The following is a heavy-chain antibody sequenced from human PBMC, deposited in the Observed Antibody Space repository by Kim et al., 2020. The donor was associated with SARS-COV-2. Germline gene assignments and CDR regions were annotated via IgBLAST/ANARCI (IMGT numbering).Heavy chain of an antibody. J-gene: IGHJ6*02. D-gene: IGHD5-18*01. V-gene: IGHV4-34*01. CDR3: ARGRYTAMVTFYGRYYYYGMDV. Sequence: SETLSLTCAVYGGSFSGYYWSWIRQPPGKGLEWIGEINHSGSTNYNPSLKSRVTISVDTSKNQFSLKLSSVTAADTAVYYCARGRYTAMVTFYGRYYYYGMDVWGQGTTVTVSS. CDR1: GGSFSGYY. CDR2: INHSGST.